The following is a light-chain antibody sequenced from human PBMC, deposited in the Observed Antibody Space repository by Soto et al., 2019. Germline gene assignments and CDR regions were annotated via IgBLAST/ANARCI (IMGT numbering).Light chain of an antibody. CDR3: QQYKSSST. CDR2: KAS. Sequence: DSQMTQSRATLSASVGHTFTISCRASESISIWLAWYQQKPGKAPNLLINKASSLQSEVPSRFSGSASGTESTLTITSLQPDDFGVYYCQQYKSSSTFGQGTKVDIK. V-gene: IGKV1-5*03. J-gene: IGKJ1*01. CDR1: ESISIW.